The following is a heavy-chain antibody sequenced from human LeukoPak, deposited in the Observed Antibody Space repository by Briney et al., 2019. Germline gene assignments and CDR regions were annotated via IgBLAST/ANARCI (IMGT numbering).Heavy chain of an antibody. D-gene: IGHD6-19*01. CDR3: ARRKQWLVGFDY. J-gene: IGHJ4*02. V-gene: IGHV4-34*01. CDR1: GGSFSGYY. CDR2: INHSGST. Sequence: SETLSLTCAVYGGSFSGYYWSWIRQPPGKGLDWIGEINHSGSTNYNPSLKSRVTISVDTSKNQFSLKLSSVTAADTAVYYCARRKQWLVGFDYWGQGTLVTVSS.